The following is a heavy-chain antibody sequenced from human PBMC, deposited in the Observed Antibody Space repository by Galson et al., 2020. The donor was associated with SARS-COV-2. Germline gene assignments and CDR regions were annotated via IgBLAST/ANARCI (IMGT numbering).Heavy chain of an antibody. J-gene: IGHJ5*02. CDR1: RYTLTELS. Sequence: ASVKVSCKVSRYTLTELSMHWVRQAPGKGLEWMGGFDPEDGETIYAQKFQGRVTMTEDTSTDTAYMELSSLRSEDTAVYYCATSTPHCTNGVCYTNWFDPWGQGTLVTVSS. CDR2: FDPEDGET. V-gene: IGHV1-24*01. D-gene: IGHD2-8*01. CDR3: ATSTPHCTNGVCYTNWFDP.